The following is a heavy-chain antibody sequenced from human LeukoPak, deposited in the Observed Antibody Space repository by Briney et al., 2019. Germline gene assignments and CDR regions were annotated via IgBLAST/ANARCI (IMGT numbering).Heavy chain of an antibody. CDR1: GFSFSIYG. Sequence: GGSLRLSCAASGFSFSIYGMSWVRQAPGKGLHWLSAISANGINTYYADSVKGRFTISRDNSKNTLYLQMNSLRPEDTAVYYCARSRRRELLGTYFDYWGQGTLVTVSS. J-gene: IGHJ4*02. D-gene: IGHD1-26*01. CDR3: ARSRRRELLGTYFDY. CDR2: ISANGINT. V-gene: IGHV3-23*01.